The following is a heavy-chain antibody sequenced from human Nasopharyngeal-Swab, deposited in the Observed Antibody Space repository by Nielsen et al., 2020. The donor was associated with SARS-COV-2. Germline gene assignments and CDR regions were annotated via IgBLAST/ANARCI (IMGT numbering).Heavy chain of an antibody. J-gene: IGHJ5*02. V-gene: IGHV1-69*13. D-gene: IGHD5-18*01. CDR3: ANTAMVISWFDP. CDR2: IIPIFGTA. Sequence: SVKVSCKASGGTFRSYAISWVRQAPGQGLEWMGGIIPIFGTANYAQKFQGRVTITADESTSTAYMELSSLRSEDTAVYYCANTAMVISWFDPWGQGTLVTVSS. CDR1: GGTFRSYA.